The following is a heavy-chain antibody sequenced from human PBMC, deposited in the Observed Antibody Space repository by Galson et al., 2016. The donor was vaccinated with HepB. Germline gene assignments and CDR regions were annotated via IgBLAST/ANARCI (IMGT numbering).Heavy chain of an antibody. CDR2: IYTSGGS. CDR3: ARMVRVPVDFGGYYYYAMDV. CDR1: GGSISSNYYY. V-gene: IGHV4-61*09. Sequence: LSLTCTVSGGSISSNYYYCSWIRQPAGKGLEWIGQIYTSGGSNYNPSLKSRVTMSVDTSKNQFSLNLSSVTAADTAVYYCARMVRVPVDFGGYYYYAMDVWGKGTTVTVSS. D-gene: IGHD2-21*01. J-gene: IGHJ6*04.